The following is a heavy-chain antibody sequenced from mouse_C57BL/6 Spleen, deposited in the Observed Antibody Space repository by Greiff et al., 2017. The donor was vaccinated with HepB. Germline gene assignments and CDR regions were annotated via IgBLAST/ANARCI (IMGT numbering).Heavy chain of an antibody. CDR2: INPNNGGT. CDR3: AYDSWFAC. D-gene: IGHD2-4*01. V-gene: IGHV1-26*01. Sequence: VQLQQSGPELVKPGASVKISCKASGYTFTDYYMNWVKQSHGKSLEWIGDINPNNGGTSYNQKFKGKATLTVDKSSSTAYMELRSLTSEDSAVYYCAYDSWFACWGQGTLVTVSA. CDR1: GYTFTDYY. J-gene: IGHJ3*01.